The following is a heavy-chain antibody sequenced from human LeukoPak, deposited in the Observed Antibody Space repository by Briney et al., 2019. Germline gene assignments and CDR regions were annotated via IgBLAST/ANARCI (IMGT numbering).Heavy chain of an antibody. Sequence: ASVKVSCKASGGTFSSYAISWVRQAPGQGLEWMGGIIPIFGTANYAQKFQGRVTITTDESTSTAYMELSSLRSEDTAVYYCAREADCSSTSCSFDYWGQETLVTVSS. J-gene: IGHJ4*02. CDR3: AREADCSSTSCSFDY. CDR2: IIPIFGTA. D-gene: IGHD2-2*01. CDR1: GGTFSSYA. V-gene: IGHV1-69*05.